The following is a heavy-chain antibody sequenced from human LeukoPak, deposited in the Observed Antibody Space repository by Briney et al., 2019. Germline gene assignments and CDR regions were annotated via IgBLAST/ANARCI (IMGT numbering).Heavy chain of an antibody. J-gene: IGHJ4*02. CDR3: ARAKGYRDYVYFDY. CDR1: GFTFDDYG. V-gene: IGHV3-21*01. CDR2: ISSSSSYI. D-gene: IGHD4-17*01. Sequence: GGSLRLSCAASGFTFDDYGMSWVRQAPGKGLEWVSSISSSSSYIYYADSVKGRFTISRDNAKTSLYLQMNSLRAEDTAVYYCARAKGYRDYVYFDYWGQGTLVTVSS.